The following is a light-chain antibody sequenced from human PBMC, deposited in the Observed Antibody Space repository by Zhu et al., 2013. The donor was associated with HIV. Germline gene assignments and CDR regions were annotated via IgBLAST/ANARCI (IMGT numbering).Light chain of an antibody. CDR3: HHYGATPLT. Sequence: VLTQSPGTLSLSPGETATLSCWASQTPTGNSVAWYQQKPGQAPRLLIYGTFLRATGIPDRFAGTGLGTEFTLTINTLEPEDFAVYYCHHYGATPLTFGGGTKVEI. V-gene: IGKV3-20*01. CDR2: GTF. CDR1: QTPTGNS. J-gene: IGKJ4*01.